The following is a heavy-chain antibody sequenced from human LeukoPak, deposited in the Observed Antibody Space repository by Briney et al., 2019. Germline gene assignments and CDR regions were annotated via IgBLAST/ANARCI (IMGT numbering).Heavy chain of an antibody. CDR2: INHSGST. V-gene: IGHV4-34*01. J-gene: IGHJ6*02. CDR1: GGSFSGYY. D-gene: IGHD3-16*01. Sequence: SETLSLTCAVYGGSFSGYYWSWIRQPPGKGLEWIGEINHSGSTNYNPSLKSRVTISVDTSKNLFSLKLSSVTAADTAVYYCARDSRFYYYYGMDVWGQGTTVTVSS. CDR3: ARDSRFYYYYGMDV.